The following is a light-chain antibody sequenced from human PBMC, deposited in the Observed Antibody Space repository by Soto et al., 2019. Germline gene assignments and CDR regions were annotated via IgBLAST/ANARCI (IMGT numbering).Light chain of an antibody. CDR2: KAS. CDR1: QAISSW. V-gene: IGKV1-5*03. Sequence: DIQMTQSPSTLSGSVGDRFTITCRASQAISSWLAWYQQKPGKAPRLLIYKASTLEIGVPSRFSGSGSGTEFTLTISSLQPDDVATYYCQQYNDYSWTFGQGTKVDI. J-gene: IGKJ1*01. CDR3: QQYNDYSWT.